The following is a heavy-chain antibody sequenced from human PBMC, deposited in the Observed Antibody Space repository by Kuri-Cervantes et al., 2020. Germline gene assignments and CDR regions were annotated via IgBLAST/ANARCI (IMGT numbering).Heavy chain of an antibody. J-gene: IGHJ4*02. V-gene: IGHV4-61*02. CDR3: ARENQLSKGYSSLGIDY. Sequence: SETLSLTCTVSGGSISSGSYYWSWIRQPAGKGLEWIGRIYTSGSTNYNPSLKSRVTISVDTSKNQFSLKLSSVTAADAAVYYCARENQLSKGYSSLGIDYWGQGTLVTVSS. CDR1: GGSISSGSYY. CDR2: IYTSGST. D-gene: IGHD2-15*01.